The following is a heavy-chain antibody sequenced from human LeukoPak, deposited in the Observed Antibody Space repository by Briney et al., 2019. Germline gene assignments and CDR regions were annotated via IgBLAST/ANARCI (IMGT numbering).Heavy chain of an antibody. V-gene: IGHV3-23*01. CDR2: ISGSGGST. Sequence: PGGSLRLSCAASGFTFSSYAMSWVRQAPGKGLEWVSAISGSGGSTYYADSVKGRFTISRDNSKNTLYLQMNSLRAEDTAVYYCAKDFLSSSWSLLWLDPWGQGTLVTVSS. D-gene: IGHD6-13*01. CDR3: AKDFLSSSWSLLWLDP. CDR1: GFTFSSYA. J-gene: IGHJ5*02.